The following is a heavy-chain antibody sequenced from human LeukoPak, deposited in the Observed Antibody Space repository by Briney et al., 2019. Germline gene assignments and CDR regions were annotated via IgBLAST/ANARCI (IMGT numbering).Heavy chain of an antibody. CDR1: GFTFSSYS. CDR3: ARGPSDYFDY. J-gene: IGHJ4*02. V-gene: IGHV3-21*01. Sequence: PGGSLRLSCAASGFTFSSYSMNWVRQAPGKGLEWVSSISSSSSYIYYADSVKGRFTISRDNSKNTLYLQMNSLRAEDTAVYYCARGPSDYFDYWGQGTLVTVSS. CDR2: ISSSSSYI.